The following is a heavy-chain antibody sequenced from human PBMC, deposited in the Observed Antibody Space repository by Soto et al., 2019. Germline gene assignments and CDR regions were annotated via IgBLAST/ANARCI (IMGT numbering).Heavy chain of an antibody. D-gene: IGHD2-8*01. CDR1: GFTFSSYG. CDR2: IWYDGSNK. Sequence: HPGASLRISCAASGFTFSSYGMHWVRQAPGKGLEWVAVIWYDGSNKYYADSVKGRFTISRDNSKNTLYLQMNSLRDEDTAVYYCATVAKYCTKGLCSLTYYWG. J-gene: IGHJ4*01. CDR3: ATVAKYCTKGLCSLTYY. V-gene: IGHV3-33*01.